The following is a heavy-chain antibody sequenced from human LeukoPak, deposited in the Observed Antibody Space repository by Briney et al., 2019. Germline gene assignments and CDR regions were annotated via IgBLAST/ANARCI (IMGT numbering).Heavy chain of an antibody. V-gene: IGHV1-46*01. Sequence: ASVKVSCKSSGDTFSSYTINWVRQAPGQGLEWMGVINPSGGTTNYAQKFQGRVTMTRDTSTTIVNMELSSLRSEDTAVYYCARFAVHRRLVVAGQFGLVYWGQGTLVTVSS. CDR1: GDTFSSYT. CDR3: ARFAVHRRLVVAGQFGLVY. CDR2: INPSGGTT. J-gene: IGHJ4*02. D-gene: IGHD6-19*01.